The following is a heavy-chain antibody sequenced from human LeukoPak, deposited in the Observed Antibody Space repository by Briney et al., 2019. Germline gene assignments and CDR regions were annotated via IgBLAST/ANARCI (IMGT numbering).Heavy chain of an antibody. CDR1: GFTFITYA. CDR2: ISGSGGST. CDR3: AKDGASGWHVRSSQFDY. V-gene: IGHV3-23*01. J-gene: IGHJ4*02. Sequence: GGSLRLSCAASGFTFITYAMSWVRQAPGKGLEWVSSISGSGGSTYYADSVRGRFTISRDNSKNTLYLQMNSLRAEDAAVYYCAKDGASGWHVRSSQFDYWGQGTLVTVSP. D-gene: IGHD6-19*01.